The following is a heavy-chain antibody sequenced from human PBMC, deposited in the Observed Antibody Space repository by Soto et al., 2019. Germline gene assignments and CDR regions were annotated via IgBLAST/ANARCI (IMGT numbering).Heavy chain of an antibody. Sequence: QVQLQESGPGLVKPSETLSLTCTVSSASFTVYYWSWIRQPPGKGLEWIGYIYYSGSTSYNPSLTSRVTLSADTSKNQFSLKLRSVTAADTAVYYCARDAGGPGDYWGQGVLVTVSS. V-gene: IGHV4-59*01. J-gene: IGHJ4*02. D-gene: IGHD2-15*01. CDR2: IYYSGST. CDR1: SASFTVYY. CDR3: ARDAGGPGDY.